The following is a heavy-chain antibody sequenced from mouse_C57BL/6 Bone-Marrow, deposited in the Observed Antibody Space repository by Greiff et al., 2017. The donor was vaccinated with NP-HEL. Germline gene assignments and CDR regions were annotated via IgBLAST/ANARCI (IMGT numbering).Heavy chain of an antibody. CDR2: IYPGDGDT. CDR3: VITTVVSYYAMDY. Sequence: QVQLQQSGPELVKPGASVKISCKASGYAFSSSWMTWVTQRPGKGLEWIGRIYPGDGDTNYNGKFKGKTTLTANKSSSTAYMQLSSRTAEDSAVYFCVITTVVSYYAMDYWGQGTSVTVSS. D-gene: IGHD1-1*01. J-gene: IGHJ4*01. CDR1: GYAFSSSW. V-gene: IGHV1-82*01.